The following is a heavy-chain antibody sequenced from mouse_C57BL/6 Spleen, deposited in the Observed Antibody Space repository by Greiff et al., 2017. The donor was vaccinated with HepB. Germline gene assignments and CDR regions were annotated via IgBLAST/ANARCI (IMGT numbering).Heavy chain of an antibody. J-gene: IGHJ4*01. CDR2: IYPGSGST. Sequence: QVQLQQPGAELVKPGASVKMSCKASGYTFTSYWITWVKQRPGQGLEWIGDIYPGSGSTNYNEKFKSKAKLTVDTSSSTAYMQLSSLTSEDSAVYYCARWNDDYDDAGYYAMDYWGQGTSVTVSS. CDR1: GYTFTSYW. V-gene: IGHV1-55*01. D-gene: IGHD2-4*01. CDR3: ARWNDDYDDAGYYAMDY.